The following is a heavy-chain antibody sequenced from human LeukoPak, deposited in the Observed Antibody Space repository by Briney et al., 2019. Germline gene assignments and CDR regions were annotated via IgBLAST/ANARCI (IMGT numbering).Heavy chain of an antibody. CDR2: ISAYNGNT. CDR3: ARALGEGYCSGGSCYFPAEYYFDY. D-gene: IGHD2-15*01. V-gene: IGHV1-18*01. Sequence: ASVKVSCKASGYTFTSYGISWVRQAPGQGLEWMGWISAYNGNTNYAQKLQSRVTMTTDTSTSTAYMELRSLRSDDTAVYYCARALGEGYCSGGSCYFPAEYYFDYWGQGTLVTVSS. J-gene: IGHJ4*02. CDR1: GYTFTSYG.